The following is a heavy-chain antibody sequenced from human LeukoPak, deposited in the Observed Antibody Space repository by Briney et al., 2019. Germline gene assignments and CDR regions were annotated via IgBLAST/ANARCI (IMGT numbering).Heavy chain of an antibody. CDR3: ARASGRIYYFDY. D-gene: IGHD2/OR15-2a*01. CDR1: GGSFGGYY. J-gene: IGHJ4*02. V-gene: IGHV4-34*01. CDR2: ISHSGST. Sequence: PSETLSLTCAVYGGSFGGYYWSWIRQPPGKGLEWIGEISHSGSTNYNPSLKSRVTISVDTSKNQFSLKLSSVTAADTAVYYCARASGRIYYFDYWGQGTLVTVSS.